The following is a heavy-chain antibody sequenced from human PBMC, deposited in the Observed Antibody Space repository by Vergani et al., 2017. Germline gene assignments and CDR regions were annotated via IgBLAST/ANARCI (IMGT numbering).Heavy chain of an antibody. D-gene: IGHD6-13*01. J-gene: IGHJ5*02. V-gene: IGHV4-59*01. CDR2: IYYSGST. CDR3: AREDAGYSSSWYRGGFDP. CDR1: GGSISSYY. Sequence: QVQLQESGPGLVKPSETLSLTCTVSGGSISSYYWSWIRQPPGKGLEWIGYIYYSGSTNYNPSLKSRVTISVDTSKNQFSLKLSSVIAADTAVYYCAREDAGYSSSWYRGGFDPWGQGTLVTVSS.